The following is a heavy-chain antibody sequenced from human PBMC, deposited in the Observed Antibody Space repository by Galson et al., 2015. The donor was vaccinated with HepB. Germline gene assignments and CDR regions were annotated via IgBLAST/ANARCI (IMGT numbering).Heavy chain of an antibody. CDR3: ARDLSAVPPLDVSSSIAARPIYYYGMDV. J-gene: IGHJ6*02. CDR2: IIPIFGTA. V-gene: IGHV1-69*13. D-gene: IGHD6-6*01. CDR1: GGTFSSYA. Sequence: SVKVSCKASGGTFSSYAISWVRQAPGQGLEWMGGIIPIFGTANYAQKFQGRVTITADESTSTAYMELSSLRSEDTAVYYCARDLSAVPPLDVSSSIAARPIYYYGMDVWGQGTTVTVSS.